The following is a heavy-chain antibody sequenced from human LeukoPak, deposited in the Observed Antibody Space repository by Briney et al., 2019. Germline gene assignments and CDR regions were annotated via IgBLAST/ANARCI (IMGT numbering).Heavy chain of an antibody. CDR2: INPSGGST. CDR3: AREIAVAGTDNWFDP. D-gene: IGHD6-19*01. CDR1: GYTFTSYY. Sequence: ASVTVSCKASGYTFTSYYMHWVRQAPGQGLEWMGIINPSGGSTSYAQKFQGRVTMTRDTSTSTVYMELSSLRSEDTAVYYCAREIAVAGTDNWFDPWGQGTLVTVSS. J-gene: IGHJ5*02. V-gene: IGHV1-46*01.